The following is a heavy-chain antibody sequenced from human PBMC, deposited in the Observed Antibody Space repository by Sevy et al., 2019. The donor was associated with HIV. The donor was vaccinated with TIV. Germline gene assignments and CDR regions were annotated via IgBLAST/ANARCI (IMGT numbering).Heavy chain of an antibody. J-gene: IGHJ6*02. CDR2: ISGSAIYT. CDR3: ARGHFDYGSRSRRAMDV. CDR1: GFTFSSYT. V-gene: IGHV3-21*01. D-gene: IGHD3-10*01. Sequence: GGSLRLSCAVSGFTFSSYTMHWVRQAPGKGLGWVSSISGSAIYTYYADAMKGRFTISRDNAKNSLYLQMNSLRAEDTAVYYCARGHFDYGSRSRRAMDVWGQGTTVTVSS.